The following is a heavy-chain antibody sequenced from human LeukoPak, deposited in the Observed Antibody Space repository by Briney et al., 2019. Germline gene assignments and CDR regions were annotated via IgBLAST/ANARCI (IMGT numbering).Heavy chain of an antibody. D-gene: IGHD6-19*01. CDR1: GFTVSSNY. J-gene: IGHJ4*02. CDR3: AKDRNSSADFDY. CDR2: IYSGGGT. V-gene: IGHV3-53*01. Sequence: GGSLRLSCAASGFTVSSNYMSWVRQAPGKGLEWVSIIYSGGGTSYADSVKGRFTISRDNSKNTLYLQMNSLRAEDTAVYYCAKDRNSSADFDYWGQGTLVTVSS.